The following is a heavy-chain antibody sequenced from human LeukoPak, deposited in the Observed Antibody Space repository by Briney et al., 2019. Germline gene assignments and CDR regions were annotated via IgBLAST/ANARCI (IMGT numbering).Heavy chain of an antibody. CDR1: GFTFSTYD. Sequence: GGSLRLSCAASGFTFSTYDFHWVRHTTGKGLEWVSATGTAGDTWYSGSVKGRFTISRENAKSSMCLQMNSLRVGDTAVYYCARQNRNGFDYWGQGTLVTVSS. J-gene: IGHJ4*02. V-gene: IGHV3-13*01. D-gene: IGHD2-8*01. CDR2: TGTAGDT. CDR3: ARQNRNGFDY.